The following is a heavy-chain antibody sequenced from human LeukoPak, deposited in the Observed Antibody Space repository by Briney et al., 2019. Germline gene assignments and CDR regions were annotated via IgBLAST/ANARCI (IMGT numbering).Heavy chain of an antibody. V-gene: IGHV3-7*01. CDR3: ARGLSGWYGEYYFDY. CDR1: GFTFSTYW. Sequence: QAGGSLRLSWAASGFTFSTYWMSWVRQAPGKGLELVANIKQDGSEKEYVDSVKGRFTISRDNAKTSMYLQMNSMRAEDTAVYYCARGLSGWYGEYYFDYWGQGTLVTVSS. D-gene: IGHD6-19*01. J-gene: IGHJ4*02. CDR2: IKQDGSEK.